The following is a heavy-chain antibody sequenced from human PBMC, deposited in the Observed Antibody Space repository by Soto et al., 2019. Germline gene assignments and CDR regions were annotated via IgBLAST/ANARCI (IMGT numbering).Heavy chain of an antibody. CDR2: INHSGST. J-gene: IGHJ4*02. Sequence: QVQLQQWGAGLLKPSETLSLTCAVYGGSFSGYYWSWIRQPPGKGLEWIGEINHSGSTNYNPSLKSRVTISVDTSKNQFSLKLSSVTAADTAVYYCARGLYSSSWIDYWGQGTLVTVSS. D-gene: IGHD6-13*01. CDR3: ARGLYSSSWIDY. CDR1: GGSFSGYY. V-gene: IGHV4-34*01.